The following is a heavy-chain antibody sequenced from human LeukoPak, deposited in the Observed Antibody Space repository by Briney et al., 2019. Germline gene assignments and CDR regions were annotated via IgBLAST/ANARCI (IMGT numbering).Heavy chain of an antibody. Sequence: SVKVSCKASGFTFTSSAMQWVRQARGQRLEWIGWIVVGSGNTNYAQKFQGRVTITADKSTSTAYMELSSLRSEDTAVYYCASISSYDYGDYWGQGTLVTVSS. CDR2: IVVGSGNT. V-gene: IGHV1-58*02. J-gene: IGHJ4*02. D-gene: IGHD3-3*02. CDR3: ASISSYDYGDY. CDR1: GFTFTSSA.